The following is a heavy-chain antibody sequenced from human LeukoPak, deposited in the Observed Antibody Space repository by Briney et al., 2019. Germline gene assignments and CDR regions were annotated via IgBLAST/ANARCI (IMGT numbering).Heavy chain of an antibody. V-gene: IGHV1-24*01. CDR2: FDPEEGKT. Sequence: ASVKVSCKVSGYRLNELSIHWVRQGPGKGLEWMGGFDPEEGKTIYAQKLQGRVSMTEDTSTDTAFMELRSLRSEDTAVYYCAKHSHSFGESPVNSWGQGTLVTVSS. CDR3: AKHSHSFGESPVNS. D-gene: IGHD5-18*01. J-gene: IGHJ4*02. CDR1: GYRLNELS.